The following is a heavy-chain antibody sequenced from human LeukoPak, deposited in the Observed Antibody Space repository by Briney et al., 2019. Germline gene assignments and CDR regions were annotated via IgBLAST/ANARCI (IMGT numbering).Heavy chain of an antibody. V-gene: IGHV4-34*01. J-gene: IGHJ5*02. CDR2: ITYGGTT. CDR3: VRGRYCSSSNCYDYFDP. CDR1: GGSFGGYH. D-gene: IGHD2-2*01. Sequence: SETLSLTCGVYGGSFGGYHWNWIRQPPGKRLEWIGEITYGGTTNYNPSLRRRVTMSVDTSKKQLSLHLTSVTAADTAVYYCVRGRYCSSSNCYDYFDPWGPGTHVSVSS.